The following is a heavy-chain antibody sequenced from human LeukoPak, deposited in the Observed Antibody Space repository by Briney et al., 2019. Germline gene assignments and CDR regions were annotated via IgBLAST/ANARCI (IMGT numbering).Heavy chain of an antibody. CDR2: ISSSSSTI. J-gene: IGHJ4*02. V-gene: IGHV3-48*04. CDR1: GFTFSSYS. D-gene: IGHD3-22*01. Sequence: GGSLRLSCAASGFTFSSYSMNWVRQAPGKGLEWVSYISSSSSTIYYADSVKGRFTISRDNAKNSLYLQMNSLRAEDTAVYYCARDRDSSGYYYTRFDYWGQGTLVTVSS. CDR3: ARDRDSSGYYYTRFDY.